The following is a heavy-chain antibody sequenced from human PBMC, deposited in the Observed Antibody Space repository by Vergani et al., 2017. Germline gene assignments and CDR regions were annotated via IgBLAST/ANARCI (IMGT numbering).Heavy chain of an antibody. J-gene: IGHJ3*02. CDR2: ISYSGLT. CDR3: ASPEYSSSADERAFDI. CDR1: ADSISSGSYY. D-gene: IGHD6-6*01. V-gene: IGHV4-39*01. Sequence: QLQLQQSGPGLVKPSETLFLTCTVSADSISSGSYYWGWIRQPPGKSLEWIGSISYSGLTYYNPSLKSRVAISVDTSKNQFSLKVTSVTAADTAVYFCASPEYSSSADERAFDIWGQGTMVTVSS.